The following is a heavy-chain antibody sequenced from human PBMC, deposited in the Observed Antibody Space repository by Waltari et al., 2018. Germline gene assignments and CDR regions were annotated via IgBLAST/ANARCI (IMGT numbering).Heavy chain of an antibody. Sequence: QLQLQESGPGLVKPSETLSLTCTVSGGSISSSSYYWGWIRQPPGKGLEGIGSIYYSGSTYYNPSLKSRVTISVDTSKNQFSLKLSSVTAADTAVYYCVIVDSSGFTIDYWGQGTLVTVSS. CDR1: GGSISSSSYY. CDR3: VIVDSSGFTIDY. D-gene: IGHD3-22*01. CDR2: IYYSGST. V-gene: IGHV4-39*01. J-gene: IGHJ4*02.